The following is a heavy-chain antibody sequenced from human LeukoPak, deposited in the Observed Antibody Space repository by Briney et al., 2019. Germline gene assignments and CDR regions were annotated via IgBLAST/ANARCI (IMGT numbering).Heavy chain of an antibody. Sequence: ASVKVSCKVSGTTFMSKDINWVRQATGQGLEWTGWMNPNNGNTGYAPKFQGRVTMTRNTSITTAYMELSSLTSEDTAVYYCARGGNIGAVPTAWGQGTLVTVSS. CDR3: ARGGNIGAVPTA. D-gene: IGHD6-13*01. CDR2: MNPNNGNT. J-gene: IGHJ4*02. V-gene: IGHV1-8*01. CDR1: GTTFMSKD.